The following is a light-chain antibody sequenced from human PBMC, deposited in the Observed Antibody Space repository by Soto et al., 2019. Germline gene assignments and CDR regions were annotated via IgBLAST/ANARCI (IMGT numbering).Light chain of an antibody. CDR3: QQYYYWPPWT. CDR2: GAS. J-gene: IGKJ1*01. Sequence: DTVMTQSPATLSVSPGERATLSCRASQSVSGNLAWYQQKPGQPPRLLIYGASYRATGIPARFSGSGSGTEFTLTISGLQSEDFGVYYCQQYYYWPPWTFGQGTKVDNK. V-gene: IGKV3-15*01. CDR1: QSVSGN.